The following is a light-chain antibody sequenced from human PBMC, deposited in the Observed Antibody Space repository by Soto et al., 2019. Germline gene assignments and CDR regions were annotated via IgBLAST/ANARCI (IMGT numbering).Light chain of an antibody. J-gene: IGKJ1*01. V-gene: IGKV1-5*01. CDR3: QQYNSYSWT. CDR1: QSISSW. CDR2: DAS. Sequence: DIQMTQSPSTLSAFVGDRVTITCRARQSISSWLAWYQQKPGKAPKLLIYDASSLESGVPSRFSGSGSGTEFTLTISSLQPDDFATYYCQQYNSYSWTFGQGTKVEIK.